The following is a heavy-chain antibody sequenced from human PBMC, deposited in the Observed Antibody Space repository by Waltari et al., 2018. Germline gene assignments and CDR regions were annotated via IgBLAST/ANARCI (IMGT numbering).Heavy chain of an antibody. CDR2: IKQDGGEK. J-gene: IGHJ4*02. CDR3: GRGGWRFDC. Sequence: EVQLVESGGGLVQPGGSLRLSCAASGFSFSSYWMSWGGQAPGKGLEWVANIKQDGGEKYYVDSVKGRFTISRDNARNSLYLEMNSLRAEDRAVYYCGRGGWRFDCWGQGTLVTVSS. CDR1: GFSFSSYW. D-gene: IGHD3-22*01. V-gene: IGHV3-7*04.